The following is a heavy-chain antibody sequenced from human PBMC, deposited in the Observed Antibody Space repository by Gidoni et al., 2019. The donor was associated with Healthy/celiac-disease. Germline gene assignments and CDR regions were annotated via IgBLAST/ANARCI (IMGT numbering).Heavy chain of an antibody. CDR1: GFTVSSNY. J-gene: IGHJ4*02. V-gene: IGHV3-66*01. D-gene: IGHD3-10*01. Sequence: EVQLVESGGGLVQPGGSLRLSCAASGFTVSSNYMSWVRQAPGKGLEWVSVIYSGGSTYYADSVKGRFTISRDNSKNTLYLQMNSLRAEDTAVYYCARDSGTMVRGVIPFDYWGQGTLVTVSS. CDR2: IYSGGST. CDR3: ARDSGTMVRGVIPFDY.